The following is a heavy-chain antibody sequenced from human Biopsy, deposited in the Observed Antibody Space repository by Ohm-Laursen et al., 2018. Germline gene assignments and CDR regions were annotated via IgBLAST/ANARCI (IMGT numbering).Heavy chain of an antibody. Sequence: SLRLSCSASNFTFSSYAMTWFRQAPGKGLEWVSTISGNSDIIYDTDSVKGRFTISRDNSKNTLYLQMNSLRADDTAVYYCALAAAQTVTHFDYWGQGTLVTVSS. V-gene: IGHV3-23*01. CDR3: ALAAAQTVTHFDY. CDR1: NFTFSSYA. CDR2: ISGNSDII. D-gene: IGHD4-17*01. J-gene: IGHJ4*02.